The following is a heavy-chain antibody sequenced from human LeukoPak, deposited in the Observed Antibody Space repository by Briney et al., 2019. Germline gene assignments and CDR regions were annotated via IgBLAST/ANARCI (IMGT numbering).Heavy chain of an antibody. J-gene: IGHJ5*02. CDR1: GLTFSTSW. D-gene: IGHD3-10*01. Sequence: GGSLRLSCAASGLTFSTSWMSWVRQAPGKGLEWVAVISDDGSDKYYVDSVRGRLTISRDNAKNLVYLQMDSLRADDTAVYFCARDVWRSAYHWGQGTLVTVSS. CDR3: ARDVWRSAYH. CDR2: ISDDGSDK. V-gene: IGHV3-7*01.